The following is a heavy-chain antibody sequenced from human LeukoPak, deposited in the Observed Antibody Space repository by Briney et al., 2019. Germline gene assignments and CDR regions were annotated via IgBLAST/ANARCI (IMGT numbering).Heavy chain of an antibody. CDR3: AKDDSSGSYYFDY. CDR2: ISISGSST. Sequence: PGGSLRLSCAASGFTFKSYAMTWVRQAPGKGLEWVSGISISGSSTYYADSVKGRFTISRDNSKKTLYLQMNSLRAEDTAVYYCAKDDSSGSYYFDYWGQGTLVTVSS. J-gene: IGHJ4*02. CDR1: GFTFKSYA. V-gene: IGHV3-23*01. D-gene: IGHD3-22*01.